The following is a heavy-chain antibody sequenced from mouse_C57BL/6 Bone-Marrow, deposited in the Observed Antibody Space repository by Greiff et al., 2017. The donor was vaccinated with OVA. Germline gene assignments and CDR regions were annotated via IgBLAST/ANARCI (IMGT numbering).Heavy chain of an antibody. CDR2: ISSGGSYT. CDR3: ARSYYYGSPWCAY. D-gene: IGHD1-1*01. V-gene: IGHV5-6*01. Sequence: EVKVVESGGDLVKPGGSLKLSCAASGFTFSSYGMSWVRQTPDKRLEWVATISSGGSYTYYPDSVKGRFTISRDHAKNTLYLQMSSLKSEDTAMYYCARSYYYGSPWCAYWGQGTLVTVSA. CDR1: GFTFSSYG. J-gene: IGHJ3*01.